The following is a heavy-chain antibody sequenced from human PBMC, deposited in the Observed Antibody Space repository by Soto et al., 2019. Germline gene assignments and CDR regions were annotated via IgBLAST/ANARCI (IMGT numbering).Heavy chain of an antibody. CDR1: DDSINSDKYY. D-gene: IGHD3-3*01. V-gene: IGHV4-39*01. J-gene: IGHJ4*02. CDR2: IYYRGKA. CDR3: ARLEGLATISYYFDF. Sequence: QLQLQESGPGLVKPSETLSLTCSVSDDSINSDKYYWGWIRQPPGKGLEWIGSIYYRGKAYYDPSLQSRVTISLDKSKTQFSLKLTSVTAADSAVYFCARLEGLATISYYFDFWGPGALVTVSS.